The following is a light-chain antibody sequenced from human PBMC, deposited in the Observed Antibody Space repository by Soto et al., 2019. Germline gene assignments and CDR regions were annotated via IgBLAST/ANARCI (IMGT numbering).Light chain of an antibody. V-gene: IGKV3-20*01. J-gene: IGKJ1*01. CDR2: GAS. CDR1: QSVSSSF. CDR3: QHYGTSWWT. Sequence: EIMLTQSPGTLSLSPGERATLSCRASQSVSSSFLAWYQQKPGQAPRLLIYGASIRATGITDRFSGSGSGTDFTLTISRLEPEDFAMYLCQHYGTSWWTFGQGTKVEIK.